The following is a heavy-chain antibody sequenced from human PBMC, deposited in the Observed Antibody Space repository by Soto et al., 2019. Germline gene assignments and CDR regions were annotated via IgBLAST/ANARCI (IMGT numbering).Heavy chain of an antibody. V-gene: IGHV3-23*01. CDR2: ISGSGGST. Sequence: AGGSLRLSCAASGFTFSSYAMSWVRQAPGKGLEWVSAISGSGGSTYYADSVKGRFTISRDNSKNTLYLQMNSLRAEDTAVYYCAKDRILGYSSSPIDYWGQGTLVTVSS. D-gene: IGHD6-6*01. J-gene: IGHJ4*02. CDR1: GFTFSSYA. CDR3: AKDRILGYSSSPIDY.